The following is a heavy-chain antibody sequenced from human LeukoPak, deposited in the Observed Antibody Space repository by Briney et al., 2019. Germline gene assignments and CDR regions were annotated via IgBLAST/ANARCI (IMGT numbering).Heavy chain of an antibody. CDR3: ARKRAIAALDY. Sequence: SETLSLTCAVYGGSFSGYYWSWIRQPPGKGLEWIGEINHSGSTNYNPSLKSRDTISVDTSKNQFSLKLSSVTAADTAVYYCARKRAIAALDYWGQGTLVTVSS. D-gene: IGHD6-6*01. CDR1: GGSFSGYY. V-gene: IGHV4-34*01. CDR2: INHSGST. J-gene: IGHJ4*02.